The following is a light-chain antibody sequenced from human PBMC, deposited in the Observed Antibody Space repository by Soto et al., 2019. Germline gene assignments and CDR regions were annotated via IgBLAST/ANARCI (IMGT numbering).Light chain of an antibody. Sequence: SYELTQPPSVSVSPGQTASITCSGDKLGDKYACWYQQKPGQSPVLVIYDDNKRPSGIPERFSGSNSGNTATLTISGTQAMDEADYYCQAWDSSIYVFGPGTKLTVL. J-gene: IGLJ1*01. CDR2: DDN. CDR1: KLGDKY. CDR3: QAWDSSIYV. V-gene: IGLV3-1*01.